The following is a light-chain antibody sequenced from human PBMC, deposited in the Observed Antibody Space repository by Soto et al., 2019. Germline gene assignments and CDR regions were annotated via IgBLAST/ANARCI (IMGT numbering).Light chain of an antibody. Sequence: EIEMTQSPATLSVSPGERATLSCRASQSVSSNLAWYQQKPGQAPRLLIYGASTRATGIAARFSGSGSGTEFTLTIRSLQSEDFAVYYCHQRSNWPPITVGQGTRLEI. CDR1: QSVSSN. J-gene: IGKJ5*01. CDR2: GAS. CDR3: HQRSNWPPIT. V-gene: IGKV3-15*01.